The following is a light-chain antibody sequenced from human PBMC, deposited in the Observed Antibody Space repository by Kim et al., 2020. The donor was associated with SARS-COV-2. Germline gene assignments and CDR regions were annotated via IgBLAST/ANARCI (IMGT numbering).Light chain of an antibody. CDR2: EDN. CDR3: RRKVV. V-gene: IGLV6-57*03. CDR1: SGSIASNY. J-gene: IGLJ2*01. Sequence: NFMLTQPHSVSESPGKTVTISCTRSSGSIASNYVQWYQQRPGSAPTTVIYEDNQRPSGVPDRFSGSIDSSSNSASLTISGLKTEDEADYYCRRKVVFGGGTQLTVL.